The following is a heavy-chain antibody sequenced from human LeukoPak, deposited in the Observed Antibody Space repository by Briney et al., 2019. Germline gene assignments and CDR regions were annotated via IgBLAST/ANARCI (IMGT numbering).Heavy chain of an antibody. CDR1: GGSISSSSYY. V-gene: IGHV4-39*01. CDR3: ARRLARYGDYLDY. J-gene: IGHJ4*02. Sequence: PSETLSLTCTVSGGSISSSSYYWGWIRQPPGKGLEWIGSIYYSGSTYYNPSLKSRVTISVDTSKNQFSLKLSSVTAADTAVYYCARRLARYGDYLDYWGQGTLVTVSS. CDR2: IYYSGST. D-gene: IGHD4-17*01.